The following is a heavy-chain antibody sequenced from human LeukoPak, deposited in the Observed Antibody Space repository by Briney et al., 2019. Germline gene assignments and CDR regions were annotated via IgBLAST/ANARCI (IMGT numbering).Heavy chain of an antibody. CDR3: ARGTGERAAGPYSFVA. CDR1: AFSFTSFG. J-gene: IGHJ5*02. Sequence: ASVKVSCKAFAFSFTSFGINWVRQAPGQGLEWMGWISGYNGDTKYAQKFQGRVTMTTDTSTSTAYMELRSLRSDDTAVYYCARGTGERAAGPYSFVAWGQGTLVTVTS. CDR2: ISGYNGDT. V-gene: IGHV1-18*01. D-gene: IGHD7-27*01.